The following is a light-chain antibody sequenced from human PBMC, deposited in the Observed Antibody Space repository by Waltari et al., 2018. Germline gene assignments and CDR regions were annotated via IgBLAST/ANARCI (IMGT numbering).Light chain of an antibody. Sequence: QSILTQPTSVSGAPGQRVTISCTGRSPNIGAGHDVHWYQAFPGTAPKLLINGNTNRPSGVPDRFSGSKSGSSASLAINGLQAEDEADYYCQSFDSNVRGGVVFGGGTKVTVL. CDR2: GNT. CDR1: SPNIGAGHD. V-gene: IGLV1-40*01. CDR3: QSFDSNVRGGVV. J-gene: IGLJ3*02.